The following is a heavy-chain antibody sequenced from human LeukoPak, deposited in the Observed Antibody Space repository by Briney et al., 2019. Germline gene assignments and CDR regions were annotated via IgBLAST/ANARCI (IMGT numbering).Heavy chain of an antibody. J-gene: IGHJ4*02. CDR2: IYSGGST. D-gene: IGHD3-10*01. V-gene: IGHV3-53*01. CDR1: GFTVSSNY. Sequence: PGGSLRLSCAASGFTVSSNYMSWVRQAPGKGLEWVSVIYSGGSTYYADSVKGRFTISRDNSKNTLYLQMNSLRAGDTAVYYCARDSGSYYPSFDYWGQGTLVTVSS. CDR3: ARDSGSYYPSFDY.